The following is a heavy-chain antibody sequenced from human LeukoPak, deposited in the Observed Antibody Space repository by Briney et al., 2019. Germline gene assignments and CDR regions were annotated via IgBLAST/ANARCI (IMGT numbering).Heavy chain of an antibody. CDR2: ISGSGRST. J-gene: IGHJ4*02. D-gene: IGHD1-26*01. V-gene: IGHV3-23*01. Sequence: GGSLRLSCAASGFTFRSYDMSWVRQAPGKGLEWVSAISGSGRSTYYGDSVKGRFTISRDNSKNTLYLQMNSLRADDTAVYYCAKAWFGELLLFDYWGQGTLVTVSS. CDR1: GFTFRSYD. CDR3: AKAWFGELLLFDY.